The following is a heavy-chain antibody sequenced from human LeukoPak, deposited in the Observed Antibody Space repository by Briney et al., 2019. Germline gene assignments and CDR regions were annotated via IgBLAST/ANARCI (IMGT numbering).Heavy chain of an antibody. CDR2: ISYDGSNK. J-gene: IGHJ6*03. V-gene: IGHV3-30-3*01. D-gene: IGHD3-3*01. CDR1: GFTFSSYA. Sequence: GGSLRLSCAASGFTFSSYAMHWVRQAPGKGLEWVAVISYDGSNKYYADSVKGRFTISRDNSKNTLYLQMNSLRAEDTAVYYCARDWGLRSLQDYYMDVWGKGTTVTVSS. CDR3: ARDWGLRSLQDYYMDV.